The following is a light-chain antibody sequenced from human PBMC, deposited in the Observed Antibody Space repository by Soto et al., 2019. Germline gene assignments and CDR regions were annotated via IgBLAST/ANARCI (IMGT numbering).Light chain of an antibody. CDR3: QQYSRSPPIT. J-gene: IGKJ5*01. Sequence: EIVLTQSPCTLSLSPGERATLSCRASQAVNTRLAWYQHKPGQAPRLLIYLTSNRAAGIPARFSGSGSGTDFTLTISRVEPEDFAVYYCQQYSRSPPITFGQGTRLEIK. CDR2: LTS. V-gene: IGKV3-20*01. CDR1: QAVNTR.